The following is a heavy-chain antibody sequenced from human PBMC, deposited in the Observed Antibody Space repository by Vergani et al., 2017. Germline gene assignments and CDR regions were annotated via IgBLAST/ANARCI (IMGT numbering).Heavy chain of an antibody. D-gene: IGHD2-15*01. CDR2: MDYSGST. CDR3: ASKRGACRAAYCHSYDF. Sequence: QVQLEESGPGLVKPSETLSLTCTVSGDSVISTDYHWGWIRPPPGKGLEWIGSMDYSGSTSYNPSLESRISISFETHKNQFSLRLTSVTAADTAVYYCASKRGACRAAYCHSYDFWGPGTLVGVSS. CDR1: GDSVISTDYH. J-gene: IGHJ4*02. V-gene: IGHV4-39*01.